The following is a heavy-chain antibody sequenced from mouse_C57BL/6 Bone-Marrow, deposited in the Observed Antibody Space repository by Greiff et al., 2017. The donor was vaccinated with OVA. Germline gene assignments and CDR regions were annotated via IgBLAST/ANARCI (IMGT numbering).Heavy chain of an antibody. J-gene: IGHJ3*01. CDR3: ASSYGNPRFLAY. V-gene: IGHV1-52*01. Sequence: QVQLQQPGAELVRPGSSVKLSCKASGYTFTSYWMHWVKQRPIQGLEWIGNIDPSDSETYYNQKFKDKATLTVDKSSSTAYMQLSSLTSEDSAVYYCASSYGNPRFLAYWGQGTLVTVSA. D-gene: IGHD2-1*01. CDR1: GYTFTSYW. CDR2: IDPSDSET.